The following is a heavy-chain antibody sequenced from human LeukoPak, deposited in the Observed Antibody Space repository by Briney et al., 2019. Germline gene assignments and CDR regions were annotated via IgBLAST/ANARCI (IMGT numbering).Heavy chain of an antibody. D-gene: IGHD3-22*01. V-gene: IGHV4-61*02. CDR1: GGSISSGSYY. J-gene: IGHJ3*01. CDR2: IYTSGST. Sequence: SETLSLTCTVSGGSISSGSYYWSWIRQPAGKGLEWIGRIYTSGSTNYNPSLKSRVTISVDTSKNQFSLKLSSVTAADTAVYYCARELRYDNSDSGAFWGQGTVVTVSS. CDR3: ARELRYDNSDSGAF.